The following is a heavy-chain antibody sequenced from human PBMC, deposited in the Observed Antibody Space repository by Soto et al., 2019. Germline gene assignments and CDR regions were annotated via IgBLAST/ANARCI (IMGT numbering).Heavy chain of an antibody. D-gene: IGHD2-2*02. Sequence: SVKVSCKASGGTFSSYAISWVRQAPGQGLEWMGGIIPIFGTANYAQKFQGRVTITADKSTSTAYMELSSLRSEDTAVYYCARDYCSSTSCYTGYYYGMDVWGQGTTVTVS. J-gene: IGHJ6*02. V-gene: IGHV1-69*06. CDR1: GGTFSSYA. CDR2: IIPIFGTA. CDR3: ARDYCSSTSCYTGYYYGMDV.